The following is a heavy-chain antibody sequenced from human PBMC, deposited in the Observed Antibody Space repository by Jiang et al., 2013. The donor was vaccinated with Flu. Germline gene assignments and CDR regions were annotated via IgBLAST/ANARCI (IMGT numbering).Heavy chain of an antibody. CDR2: INHSGST. J-gene: IGHJ2*01. V-gene: IGHV4-34*01. CDR3: ARVEVQLERHWYFDL. CDR1: GGSFSGYY. D-gene: IGHD1-1*01. Sequence: LLKPSETLSLTCAVYGGSFSGYYWSWIRQPPGKGLEWIGEINHSGSTNYNPSLKSRVTISVDTSKNQFSLKMSSVTAADTAVYYCARVEVQLERHWYFDLWGRGTLVTVSS.